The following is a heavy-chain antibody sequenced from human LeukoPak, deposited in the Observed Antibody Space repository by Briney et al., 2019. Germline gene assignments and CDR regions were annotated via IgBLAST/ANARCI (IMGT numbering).Heavy chain of an antibody. CDR3: ARERRPHCSSTSCYTGHDWFDP. CDR1: GGSISSYY. V-gene: IGHV4-4*07. D-gene: IGHD2-2*02. CDR2: IYTSGST. J-gene: IGHJ5*02. Sequence: SETLSLTCTVSGGSISSYYWSWIRQPAGKGLEWIGRIYTSGSTSYNPSLKSRVTMSVDTSKNQFSLKLSSVTAADTAVYYCARERRPHCSSTSCYTGHDWFDPWGQGTLVTVSS.